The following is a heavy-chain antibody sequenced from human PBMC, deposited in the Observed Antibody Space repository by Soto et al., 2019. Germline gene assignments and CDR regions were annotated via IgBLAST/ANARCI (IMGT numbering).Heavy chain of an antibody. CDR3: AIGGYISGLWGGLSWYDP. V-gene: IGHV4-4*02. Sequence: QVQLQESGPGLVKPSETLSLTCAVSGGSVTSGLWWTWVRQSPGKGLEWVAAICDNGNRVASRYNPSREGRVTTSSDTPKCHVYPQMISVTTVHTAMYHCAIGGYISGLWGGLSWYDPWGQGILVTVSS. D-gene: IGHD5-12*01. CDR2: ICDNGNRVAS. J-gene: IGHJ5*02. CDR1: GGSVTSGLW.